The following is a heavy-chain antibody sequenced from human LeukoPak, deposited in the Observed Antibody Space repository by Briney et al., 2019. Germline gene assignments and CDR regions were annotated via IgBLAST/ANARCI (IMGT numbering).Heavy chain of an antibody. CDR1: GFTFSRYW. D-gene: IGHD6-6*01. V-gene: IGHV3-7*03. Sequence: GGSLRLSCAASGFTFSRYWMSWVRQAPGKGLEWVANIKQDGSEKYYVDSVKGRFTISRDNSKNTLPLQMNSLRAEDTAVYFCARAASSSSDYWGQGTLVTVSS. CDR2: IKQDGSEK. CDR3: ARAASSSSDY. J-gene: IGHJ4*02.